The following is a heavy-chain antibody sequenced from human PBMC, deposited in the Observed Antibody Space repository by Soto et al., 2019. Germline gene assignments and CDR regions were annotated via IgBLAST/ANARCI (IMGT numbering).Heavy chain of an antibody. Sequence: QVQLVQSGPDVKKPGASVTVSFKTSGYTFTDHGIDWVRLAPGQGLAWVGGVSSYNGNTNYAYNLKDRVIMTTDASSSTAFMELRGLRSDDMAVYYCAREVEGSYSPAAFWGQGTPVTVSS. CDR3: AREVEGSYSPAAF. D-gene: IGHD3-10*01. CDR1: GYTFTDHG. J-gene: IGHJ4*02. CDR2: VSSYNGNT. V-gene: IGHV1-18*03.